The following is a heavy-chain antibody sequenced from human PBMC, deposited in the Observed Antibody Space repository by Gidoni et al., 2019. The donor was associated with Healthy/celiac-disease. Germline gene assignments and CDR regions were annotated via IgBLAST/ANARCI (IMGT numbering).Heavy chain of an antibody. D-gene: IGHD6-6*01. Sequence: QVQLVQSGAEVKKPGASVKVSCKASGYTFTSYAMHWVRQAPGQRLEWMGWINAGNGNTKYSQKFQGRVTITRDTSASTAYMELSSLRSEDTAVYYCARDYSIAARIDPWGQGTLVTVSS. CDR2: INAGNGNT. CDR1: GYTFTSYA. V-gene: IGHV1-3*01. CDR3: ARDYSIAARIDP. J-gene: IGHJ5*02.